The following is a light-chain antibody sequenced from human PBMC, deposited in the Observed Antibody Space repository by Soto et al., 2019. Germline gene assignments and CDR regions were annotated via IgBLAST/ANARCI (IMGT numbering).Light chain of an antibody. CDR1: QSVTSSY. Sequence: IVLTQSPCTLSLSPGERATLSCRASQSVTSSYLAWYQQKPGQAPRLLIYGAYNRATGIPDRFSGSGSGTDFTLTISRLEPEDFAVYYCQEYGSSRTFGLGTKVDI. J-gene: IGKJ1*01. CDR2: GAY. CDR3: QEYGSSRT. V-gene: IGKV3-20*01.